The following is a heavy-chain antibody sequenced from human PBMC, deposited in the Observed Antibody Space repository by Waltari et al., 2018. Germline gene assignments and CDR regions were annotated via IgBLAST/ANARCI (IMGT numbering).Heavy chain of an antibody. D-gene: IGHD2-15*01. Sequence: QVQLVQSGAEVKKPGSSVKVSYKASGGTFSSYAISWVRQAPGQGLEWMGGIIPILGIANYAQKFQGRVTITADKSTSTAYMELSSLRSEDTAVYYCASSGCSGGSCYSRFWFDYWGQGTLVTVSS. V-gene: IGHV1-69*10. CDR2: IIPILGIA. CDR1: GGTFSSYA. CDR3: ASSGCSGGSCYSRFWFDY. J-gene: IGHJ4*02.